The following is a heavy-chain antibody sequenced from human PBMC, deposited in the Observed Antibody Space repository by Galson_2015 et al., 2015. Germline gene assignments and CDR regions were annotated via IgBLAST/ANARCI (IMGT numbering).Heavy chain of an antibody. Sequence: SLRLSCAASGFTVSSNYMSWVRQAPGKGLEWVSVIYSGGSTYYADSVKGRFTISRDNSKNTLYLQMNSLRAEDTAVYYCARDFPWFGELLIKRTSAYYGMDVWGQGTTVTVSS. J-gene: IGHJ6*02. V-gene: IGHV3-53*01. D-gene: IGHD3-10*01. CDR2: IYSGGST. CDR3: ARDFPWFGELLIKRTSAYYGMDV. CDR1: GFTVSSNY.